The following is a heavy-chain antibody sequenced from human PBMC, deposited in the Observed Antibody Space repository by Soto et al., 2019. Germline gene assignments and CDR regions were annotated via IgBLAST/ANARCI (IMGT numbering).Heavy chain of an antibody. CDR1: GYTFTSYG. V-gene: IGHV1-18*01. CDR3: ARSYDSSGYYGY. J-gene: IGHJ4*02. D-gene: IGHD3-22*01. CDR2: ISAYNGNT. Sequence: EASVKVSCTASGYTFTSYGISWVRQAPGQGLEWMGWISAYNGNTNYAQKFQGRVTITADESTSTAYMELSSLRSEDTAVYYCARSYDSSGYYGYWGQGTLVTVSS.